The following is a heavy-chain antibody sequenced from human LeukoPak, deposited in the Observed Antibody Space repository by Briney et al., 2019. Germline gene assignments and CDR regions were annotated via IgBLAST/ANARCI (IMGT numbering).Heavy chain of an antibody. CDR2: TSYSGST. CDR3: ARVFPKYYDNFFYYYMDV. CDR1: GGSISSNTYY. Sequence: SETLSLTCTVSGGSISSNTYYWGRIRQPPGKGLEWIGSTSYSGSTYYNPSLKSRVTISVDTSKNQFSLKLSSVTAADTAIYYCARVFPKYYDNFFYYYMDVGGKGTTVTVSS. V-gene: IGHV4-39*07. J-gene: IGHJ6*03. D-gene: IGHD1-26*01.